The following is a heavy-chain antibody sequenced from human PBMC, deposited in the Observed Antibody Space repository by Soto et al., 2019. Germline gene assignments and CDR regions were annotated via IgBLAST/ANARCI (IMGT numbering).Heavy chain of an antibody. CDR2: ISSNGGST. D-gene: IGHD3-10*01. CDR1: GFTFSSYA. Sequence: EVQLVESGGGLVQPGGSLRLSCAASGFTFSSYAMHWVRQAPGKGLEYVSAISSNGGSTYYANSVKGRFTISRDNSKNSRYLKWGSRGAEDRAVYYCARGGYSYGSGRYVRDVGGQGPRSPSP. CDR3: ARGGYSYGSGRYVRDV. V-gene: IGHV3-64*01. J-gene: IGHJ6*02.